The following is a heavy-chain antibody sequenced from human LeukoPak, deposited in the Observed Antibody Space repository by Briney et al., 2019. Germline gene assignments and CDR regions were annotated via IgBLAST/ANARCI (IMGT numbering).Heavy chain of an antibody. CDR2: ISWNSGSI. J-gene: IGHJ4*02. Sequence: GGSLRLSCAASGFTFDDYAMHWVRQAPGKGLEWVSGISWNSGSIGYADSVKGRFTISRDNAKNSLYLQMNSLRAEDTALYYCAKDINGYSYGLLAPFDYWGQGTLVTVSS. D-gene: IGHD5-18*01. CDR3: AKDINGYSYGLLAPFDY. V-gene: IGHV3-9*01. CDR1: GFTFDDYA.